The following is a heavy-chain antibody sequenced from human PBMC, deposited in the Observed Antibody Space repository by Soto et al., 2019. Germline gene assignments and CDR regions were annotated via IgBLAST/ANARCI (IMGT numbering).Heavy chain of an antibody. CDR1: GFTFSSYS. Sequence: TGGSLRLSCAASGFTFSSYSMNWVRQAPGKGLEWVSSISSSSSYIYYADSVKGRFTISRDNAKNSLYLQMNSLRAEDTAVCYCARDIPYNWNYGARLTNDYWGQGTLVTVSS. CDR3: ARDIPYNWNYGARLTNDY. V-gene: IGHV3-21*01. J-gene: IGHJ4*02. CDR2: ISSSSSYI. D-gene: IGHD1-7*01.